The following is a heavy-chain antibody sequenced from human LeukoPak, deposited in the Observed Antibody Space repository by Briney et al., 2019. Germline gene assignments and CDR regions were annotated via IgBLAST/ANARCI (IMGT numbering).Heavy chain of an antibody. V-gene: IGHV1-69*13. CDR2: IIPIFGTA. Sequence: AASVKVSCKASGGTFSSYAISWVRQAPGQGLEWMGGIIPIFGTANYAQKFQGRVTITADESTSTAYMELSSLRSEDTAVYYCARTRRYYYGSGSPQNPELSYWGQGTLVTVSS. CDR3: ARTRRYYYGSGSPQNPELSY. J-gene: IGHJ4*02. CDR1: GGTFSSYA. D-gene: IGHD3-10*01.